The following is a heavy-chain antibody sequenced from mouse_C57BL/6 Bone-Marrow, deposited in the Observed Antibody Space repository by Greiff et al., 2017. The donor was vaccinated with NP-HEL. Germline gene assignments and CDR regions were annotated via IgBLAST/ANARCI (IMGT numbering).Heavy chain of an antibody. Sequence: QVQLQQPGAELVKPGASVKMSCKASGYTFTSYWITWVKQRPGQGLEWIGAIYPGSGSTNYNEKFKSTATLTVDTSSSTAYMQLSSLTAEDSAVYYCARGALYYSNFAFAYWGQGTLVTVSA. J-gene: IGHJ3*01. V-gene: IGHV1-55*01. D-gene: IGHD2-5*01. CDR1: GYTFTSYW. CDR2: IYPGSGST. CDR3: ARGALYYSNFAFAY.